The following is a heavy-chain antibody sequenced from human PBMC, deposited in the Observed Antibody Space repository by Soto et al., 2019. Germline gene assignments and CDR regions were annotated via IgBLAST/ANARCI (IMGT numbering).Heavy chain of an antibody. J-gene: IGHJ4*02. V-gene: IGHV4-34*01. Sequence: PSETLSLTCAVYGGSFSGYYWTWIRQPPGTGLEWIGEINHSGSTYYNPSLKSRVTISVDTSKNQFSLKLSSVTAADTAVYYCARADPSPDIVLVPAAIFDYWGQGTLVTVSS. CDR2: INHSGST. D-gene: IGHD2-2*01. CDR3: ARADPSPDIVLVPAAIFDY. CDR1: GGSFSGYY.